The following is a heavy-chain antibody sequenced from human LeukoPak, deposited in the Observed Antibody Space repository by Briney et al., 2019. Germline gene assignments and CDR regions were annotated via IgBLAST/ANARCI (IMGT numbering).Heavy chain of an antibody. CDR1: GGSISSYY. CDR3: ARHFRGNYHFDY. V-gene: IGHV4-59*08. CDR2: IYYSGST. J-gene: IGHJ4*02. Sequence: PSETLSLTCTVSGGSISSYYWSWIRQPPGKGLEWIGNIYYSGSTNYNPSLKSRVTISVDTSKIQFSLKLSSVTAADTAVYYCARHFRGNYHFDYWGQGTLVTVSS. D-gene: IGHD1-26*01.